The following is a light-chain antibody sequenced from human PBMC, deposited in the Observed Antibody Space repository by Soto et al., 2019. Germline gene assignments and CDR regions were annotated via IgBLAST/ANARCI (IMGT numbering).Light chain of an antibody. V-gene: IGKV1-5*01. CDR3: QQYNSHWT. CDR1: QSISSW. J-gene: IGKJ1*01. CDR2: DAY. Sequence: DIQMTQSPSTLSASVGDRVTITCRASQSISSWLAWYQQKPGKAPKLLIYDAYSLESGVPSRFSGSGSGTEFTLTISSLQPDDFATYYCQQYNSHWTFGQGPKVEIK.